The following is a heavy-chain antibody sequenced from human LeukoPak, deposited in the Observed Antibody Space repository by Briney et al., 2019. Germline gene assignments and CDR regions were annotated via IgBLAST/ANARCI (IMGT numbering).Heavy chain of an antibody. Sequence: GGSLRLSCAASGFTFSSYWMSWVRQAPGKGLEWVANIKQDGSEKYYVDSVKGRFTISRDNSKNTLYLQMNSLRAEDTAVYYCARESGDGYNYYDFQHWGQGTLVTVSS. D-gene: IGHD5-24*01. CDR2: IKQDGSEK. V-gene: IGHV3-7*03. CDR1: GFTFSSYW. J-gene: IGHJ1*01. CDR3: ARESGDGYNYYDFQH.